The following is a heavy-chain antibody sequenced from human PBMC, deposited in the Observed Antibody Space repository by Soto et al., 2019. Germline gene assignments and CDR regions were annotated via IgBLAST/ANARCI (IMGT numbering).Heavy chain of an antibody. CDR3: ARATDCGGACYSGYYYGMDV. J-gene: IGHJ6*02. V-gene: IGHV3-11*01. D-gene: IGHD2-21*02. CDR1: GFTFSDYY. CDR2: ISTSGSTI. Sequence: VQLVESGGGLVKPGGSLRLACAASGFTFSDYYMTWIRQAPGKGLEWLSYISTSGSTIHYADSVEGRFTISRDNAKNSLYLQMNNLRAEDTAVYYCARATDCGGACYSGYYYGMDVWGQGTTVTVSS.